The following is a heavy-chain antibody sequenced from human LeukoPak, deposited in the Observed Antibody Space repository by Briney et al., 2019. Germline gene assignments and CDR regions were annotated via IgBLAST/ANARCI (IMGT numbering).Heavy chain of an antibody. Sequence: GGSLRLSCAASGFTFSSYTIHWVRQPPGKGLEWVAVISFDGSNKYYADSVKGRFTISRDNSKNTLYLQMNSLRAEDTAVYYCAREELGSSLGFDPWGQGTLVAVSS. D-gene: IGHD3-16*01. V-gene: IGHV3-30-3*01. J-gene: IGHJ5*02. CDR3: AREELGSSLGFDP. CDR1: GFTFSSYT. CDR2: ISFDGSNK.